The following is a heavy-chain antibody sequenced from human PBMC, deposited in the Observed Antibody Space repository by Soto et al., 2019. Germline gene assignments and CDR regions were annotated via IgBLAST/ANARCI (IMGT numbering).Heavy chain of an antibody. Sequence: QVQLQESGPGLVKPSQTLSLTCSVSGDSISGGYYWSWIRQHPGKGLEWIGYVSPIGTPYYSPSLSSRVSLSMHTSKNQLSLEVRSVSAADTAVYYCARDRGSYGMDVWCQGTTVTVSS. CDR3: ARDRGSYGMDV. CDR1: GDSISGGYY. CDR2: VSPIGTP. V-gene: IGHV4-31*03. J-gene: IGHJ6*02.